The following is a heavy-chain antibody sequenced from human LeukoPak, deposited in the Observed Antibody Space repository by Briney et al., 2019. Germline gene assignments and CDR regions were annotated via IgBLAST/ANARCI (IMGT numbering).Heavy chain of an antibody. D-gene: IGHD4-17*01. CDR1: GYTVTEVS. CDR2: FDPADGEP. J-gene: IGHJ4*02. V-gene: IGHV1-24*01. CDR3: ATEVVGYGDVHYFDS. Sequence: VASVKVSCKISGYTVTEVSMHWVRQAPGKGLEWMGGFDPADGEPIYAQKFQGRVTMSEDTSTDTAYMDLSSLRSEDTAVYYCATEVVGYGDVHYFDSWGQGTLVTVSS.